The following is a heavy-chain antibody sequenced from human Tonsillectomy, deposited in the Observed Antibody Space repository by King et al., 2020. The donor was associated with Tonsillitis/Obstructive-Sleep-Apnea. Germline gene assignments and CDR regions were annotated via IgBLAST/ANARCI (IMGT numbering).Heavy chain of an antibody. D-gene: IGHD1-26*01. V-gene: IGHV4-59*01. J-gene: IGHJ5*02. CDR2: IYHSGST. CDR1: GGSISSYY. CDR3: SSADILGGDNWFDP. Sequence: QLQESGPGLVKPSETLSLTCTVSGGSISSYYWSWIRQPPGKGLEWIGYIYHSGSTNYNPYLKSRVTISVDTSKNQFSLKLSSVTAADTAVYYCSSADILGGDNWFDPWGQGTLVTVSS.